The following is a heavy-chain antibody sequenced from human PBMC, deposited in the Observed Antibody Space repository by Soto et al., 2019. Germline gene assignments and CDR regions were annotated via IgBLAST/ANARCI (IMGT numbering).Heavy chain of an antibody. CDR3: ARGRGSYSSNMDV. Sequence: WTWIRQPPGKGLEWIGSIYSSGSTYYNSSLKSRVTISVDTSKNQISLKLSSVTAADTALYYYARGRGSYSSNMDVWGQGTTVTVSS. J-gene: IGHJ6*02. CDR2: IYSSGST. V-gene: IGHV4-59*01. D-gene: IGHD1-26*01.